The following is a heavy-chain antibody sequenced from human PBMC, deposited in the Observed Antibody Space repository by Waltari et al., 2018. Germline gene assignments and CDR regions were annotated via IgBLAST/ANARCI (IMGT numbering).Heavy chain of an antibody. CDR1: GFPCGTTP. CDR2: ISYDGSNK. D-gene: IGHD2-8*02. J-gene: IGHJ4*02. CDR3: ARDAGGPDY. V-gene: IGHV3-30-3*01. Sequence: QVQLVESGGAWVHLGGPWNIPWQALGFPCGTTPSPWVRQAPGKGLEWVAVISYDGSNKYYADSVKGRFTISRDNSKNTLYLQMNSLRAEDTAMYYCARDAGGPDYWGQGTLVTVSS.